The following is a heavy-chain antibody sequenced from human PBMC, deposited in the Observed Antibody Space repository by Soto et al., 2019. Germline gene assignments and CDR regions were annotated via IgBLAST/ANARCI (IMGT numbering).Heavy chain of an antibody. J-gene: IGHJ4*02. CDR3: ARVGSTVAGRGYFDY. V-gene: IGHV4-59*01. CDR2: IFYSGST. Sequence: QVHLQESGPGLVKPSETLSLTCTVSSGSISTYYWTWIRQPPGKGLEWIGNIFYSGSTNYNACLNSRVTISVDTSKNQFSLKLSSVTAADTAVYYCARVGSTVAGRGYFDYWGQGTLVSVSS. CDR1: SGSISTYY. D-gene: IGHD6-19*01.